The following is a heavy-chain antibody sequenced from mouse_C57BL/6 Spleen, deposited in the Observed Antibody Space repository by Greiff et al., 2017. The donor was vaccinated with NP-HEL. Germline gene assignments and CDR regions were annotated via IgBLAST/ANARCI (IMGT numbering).Heavy chain of an antibody. J-gene: IGHJ4*01. D-gene: IGHD2-1*01. Sequence: EVKLMESGGGLVKPGGSLKLSCAASGFTFSDYGMHWVRQAPEKGLEWVAYISSGSSTIYYADTVKGRFTISRDNAKNTLFLQMTSLRSEDTAMYYCAKLIYYGNYAMDYWGQGTSVTVSS. CDR1: GFTFSDYG. CDR3: AKLIYYGNYAMDY. CDR2: ISSGSSTI. V-gene: IGHV5-17*01.